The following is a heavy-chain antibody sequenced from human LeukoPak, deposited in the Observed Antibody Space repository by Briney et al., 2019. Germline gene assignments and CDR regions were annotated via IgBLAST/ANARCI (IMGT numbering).Heavy chain of an antibody. V-gene: IGHV4-59*08. Sequence: SETLSLTCTVSGGSISSYYWCWIRQPPGKGLEWIGYIYYSGSTNYNPSLKSRVTISVDTSKNQYSLKLSSVTAADTAVYYCARHPSAYCSGGSCYWVDYWGQGTLVAVSS. CDR1: GGSISSYY. D-gene: IGHD2-15*01. J-gene: IGHJ4*02. CDR3: ARHPSAYCSGGSCYWVDY. CDR2: IYYSGST.